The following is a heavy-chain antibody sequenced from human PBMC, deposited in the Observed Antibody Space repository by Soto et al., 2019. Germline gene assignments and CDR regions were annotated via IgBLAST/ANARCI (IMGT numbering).Heavy chain of an antibody. CDR2: IYPGDSDT. CDR1: GDSFTSYW. CDR3: ASPGIAAAGFAFDI. J-gene: IGHJ3*02. D-gene: IGHD6-13*01. Sequence: GGSLKISCSGSGDSFTSYWIGWVRQMPGKGLEWMGIIYPGDSDTRYSPSLQGQVTISADKSISTAYLQWSSLKASDTAMYYCASPGIAAAGFAFDIWGQGTMVTVSS. V-gene: IGHV5-51*01.